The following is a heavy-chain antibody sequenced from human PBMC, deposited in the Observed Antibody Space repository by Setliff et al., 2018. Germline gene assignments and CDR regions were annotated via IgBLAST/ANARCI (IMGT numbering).Heavy chain of an antibody. J-gene: IGHJ4*02. CDR2: VYYSGAA. CDR1: GDSISAAS. V-gene: IGHV4-59*01. CDR3: ARGGTYRYFDY. Sequence: SETLSLTCNVSGDSISAASIMAWIRQPPGKGLEFIGYVYYSGAAKYDHSLKSRVTMSVDTSKTQFSLKLNSMTTADTAVYYCARGGTYRYFDYWGQGTLVTVSS.